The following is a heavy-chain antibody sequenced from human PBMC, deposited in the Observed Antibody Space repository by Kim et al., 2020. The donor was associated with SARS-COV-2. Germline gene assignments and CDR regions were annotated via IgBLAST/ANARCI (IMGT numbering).Heavy chain of an antibody. V-gene: IGHV3-11*04. D-gene: IGHD5-12*01. CDR3: ARGGFVDIVATDY. J-gene: IGHJ4*02. Sequence: YADSVEGRFPSSRDNAKNSLYLQMNSLRAEDTAVYYCARGGFVDIVATDYWGQGTLVTVSS.